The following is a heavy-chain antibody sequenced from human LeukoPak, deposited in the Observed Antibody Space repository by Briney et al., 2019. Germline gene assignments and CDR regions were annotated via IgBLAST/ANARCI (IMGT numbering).Heavy chain of an antibody. J-gene: IGHJ4*02. D-gene: IGHD3-22*01. CDR3: ARAADYYDSSGYQYYFDY. Sequence: GGSLRLSCAASGFTFSTYEMNWVRQAPGKGLEWVSYISSSGSKIYYADSVKGRLTISRHNANKSLYLQMNSLTAEDTAVYYCARAADYYDSSGYQYYFDYWGQGTLVTVSS. V-gene: IGHV3-48*03. CDR2: ISSSGSKI. CDR1: GFTFSTYE.